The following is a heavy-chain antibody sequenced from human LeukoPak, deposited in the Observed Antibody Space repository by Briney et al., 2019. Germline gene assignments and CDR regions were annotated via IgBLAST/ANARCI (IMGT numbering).Heavy chain of an antibody. V-gene: IGHV3-21*01. CDR2: ISSSSSYI. D-gene: IGHD3-9*01. CDR3: AREKTFYNILTGYKRGGYYFDY. CDR1: GFTFSSYD. J-gene: IGHJ4*02. Sequence: GGSLRLSCAASGFTFSSYDMNWVRQAPGKGLEWVSSISSSSSYIYYADSVKGRFTISRDNAKNSLYLQMNSLRAEDTAVYYCAREKTFYNILTGYKRGGYYFDYWGQGILVTVSS.